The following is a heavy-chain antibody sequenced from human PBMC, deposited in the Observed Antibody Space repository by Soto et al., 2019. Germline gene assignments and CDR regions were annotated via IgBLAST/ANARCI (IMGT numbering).Heavy chain of an antibody. J-gene: IGHJ4*02. V-gene: IGHV3-7*03. Sequence: TGGSLRLSCAASGFTFSRYWMNWVRQVPGKGLEWAANIKKDGREKYYLASVKGRFTISRDNAKNSVFLLMDGLTAEDTGTYYCARGVSPLGGNFDSWGQGIQVTVS. CDR3: ARGVSPLGGNFDS. D-gene: IGHD3-16*01. CDR1: GFTFSRYW. CDR2: IKKDGREK.